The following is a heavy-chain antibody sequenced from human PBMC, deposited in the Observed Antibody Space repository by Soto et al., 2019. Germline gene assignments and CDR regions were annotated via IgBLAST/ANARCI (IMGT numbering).Heavy chain of an antibody. J-gene: IGHJ4*02. D-gene: IGHD3-10*01. CDR3: ARDGNYYGSGSYYPKFDY. Sequence: ASVKVSCKASGGTFSSYAISWVRQAPGQGLGWMGGIIPIFGTANYAQKFQGRVTITADESTSTAYMELSSLRSEDTAVYYCARDGNYYGSGSYYPKFDYWGQGTLVTVSS. CDR2: IIPIFGTA. V-gene: IGHV1-69*13. CDR1: GGTFSSYA.